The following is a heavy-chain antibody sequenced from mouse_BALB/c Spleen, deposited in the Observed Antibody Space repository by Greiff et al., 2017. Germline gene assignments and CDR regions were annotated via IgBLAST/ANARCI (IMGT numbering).Heavy chain of an antibody. Sequence: EVQGVESGGGLVQPGGSRKLSCAASGFTFSSYGMHWVRQAPEKGLEWVAYISSGSSTIYYADTVKGRFTISRDNPKNTLFLQMTSLRSEDTAMYYCASGSSHPFDYWGQGTTLTVSS. J-gene: IGHJ2*01. V-gene: IGHV5-17*02. D-gene: IGHD1-1*01. CDR1: GFTFSSYG. CDR2: ISSGSSTI. CDR3: ASGSSHPFDY.